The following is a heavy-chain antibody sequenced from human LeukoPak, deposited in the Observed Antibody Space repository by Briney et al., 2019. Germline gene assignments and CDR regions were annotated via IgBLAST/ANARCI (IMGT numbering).Heavy chain of an antibody. CDR2: IYPGDSDT. CDR1: GYSFPTHW. Sequence: GESLKISCTCSGYSFPTHWIGWVRQMPGKGLEWMAIIYPGDSDTRYSPSFQGQVTISVDESSSTAYLQWSSLKGSDTAMYYCARLGYCSSRSCYYGMDVWGQGTTVTVSS. V-gene: IGHV5-51*01. D-gene: IGHD2-2*01. CDR3: ARLGYCSSRSCYYGMDV. J-gene: IGHJ6*02.